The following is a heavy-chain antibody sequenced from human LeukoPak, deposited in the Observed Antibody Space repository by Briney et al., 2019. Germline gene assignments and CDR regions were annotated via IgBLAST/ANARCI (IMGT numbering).Heavy chain of an antibody. J-gene: IGHJ5*02. Sequence: ASVKVSCKASGYTFTSYGISWVRQSPGQGLEWMGWVSASNSNTNYVQKFQGRVTMTTDTSTSTAYMELSSLRSEDTAVYYCARCKWTVVVPAAQNRDNWFDPWGQGTLVTVSS. V-gene: IGHV1-18*01. CDR1: GYTFTSYG. CDR3: ARCKWTVVVPAAQNRDNWFDP. CDR2: VSASNSNT. D-gene: IGHD2-2*01.